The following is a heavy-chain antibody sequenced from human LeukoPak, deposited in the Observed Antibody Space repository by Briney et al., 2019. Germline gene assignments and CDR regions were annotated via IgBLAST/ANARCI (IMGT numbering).Heavy chain of an antibody. CDR1: GGSINSYY. J-gene: IGHJ4*02. CDR3: ARDRAVAVAIRRLDY. Sequence: PSETLSLTCTASGGSINSYYWSWIRQPPGKGLEWIWRISASGTTDYNPSSESRVTTSVDKSKNQFSLRLTSVTAADTAVYYCARDRAVAVAIRRLDYWGQGTLVAVSS. D-gene: IGHD6-19*01. CDR2: ISASGTT. V-gene: IGHV4-4*07.